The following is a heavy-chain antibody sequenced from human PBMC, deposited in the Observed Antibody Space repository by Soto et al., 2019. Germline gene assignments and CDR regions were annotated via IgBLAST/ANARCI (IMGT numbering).Heavy chain of an antibody. D-gene: IGHD3-3*01. J-gene: IGHJ6*03. CDR3: ARGTPPKRTIFGVVIIHYHYMDV. Sequence: PSETLSLTCTVSGGSISSYYWSWIRQPPGKGLEWIGYIYYSGSTNYNPSLKSRVTISVDTSKNQFSLKLSSVTAADTAVYYCARGTPPKRTIFGVVIIHYHYMDVWGKGTTVTVSS. CDR2: IYYSGST. V-gene: IGHV4-59*01. CDR1: GGSISSYY.